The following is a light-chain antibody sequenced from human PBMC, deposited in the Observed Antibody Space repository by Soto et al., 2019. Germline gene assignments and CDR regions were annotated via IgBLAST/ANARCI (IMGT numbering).Light chain of an antibody. Sequence: EIVLTQFPGTLSLSPGEGATLSCRASQTVGSNYLAWYQQKPGQAPRLLIYGTSRRATGIPDRFSGSGSGTDFTLTIIRLEPEDFAVYYCQQDGYSPPWTFGQGTKVETK. J-gene: IGKJ1*01. CDR3: QQDGYSPPWT. V-gene: IGKV3-20*01. CDR1: QTVGSNY. CDR2: GTS.